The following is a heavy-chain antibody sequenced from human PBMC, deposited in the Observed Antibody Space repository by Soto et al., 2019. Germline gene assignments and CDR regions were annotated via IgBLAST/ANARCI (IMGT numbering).Heavy chain of an antibody. CDR1: GYTFTSYG. V-gene: IGHV1-18*01. CDR2: LSADNGNT. D-gene: IGHD6-19*01. CDR3: ARDLAVGLVDY. J-gene: IGHJ4*02. Sequence: QVQLVQSGAEVKKPGASVKVSCKASGYTFTSYGISWVRQAPGQGLEWMGWLSADNGNTNSAQKLQGRVNMTTDTSTRTAYMELRSLRSDDTAVYYCARDLAVGLVDYWGQGTLVTVSS.